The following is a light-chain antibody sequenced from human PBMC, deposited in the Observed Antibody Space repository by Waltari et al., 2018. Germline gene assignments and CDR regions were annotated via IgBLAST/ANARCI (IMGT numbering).Light chain of an antibody. Sequence: QSVLTQPPSASGTPGQRVTISCFGSTSNIGSHYVSWYQHIPGTTPKLLIHKYDPRPPGVPDRFSGSVSGTSASLAISGLRSEDEADYYCTAWDDNLSVVFGGGTKLTVL. J-gene: IGLJ3*02. V-gene: IGLV1-47*01. CDR1: TSNIGSHY. CDR3: TAWDDNLSVV. CDR2: KYD.